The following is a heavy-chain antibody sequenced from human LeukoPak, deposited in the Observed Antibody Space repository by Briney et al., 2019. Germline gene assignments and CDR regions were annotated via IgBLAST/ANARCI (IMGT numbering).Heavy chain of an antibody. J-gene: IGHJ4*02. D-gene: IGHD6-19*01. Sequence: PSETLSLTCAVSGYSISSGNNWGWIRQPPGKGLEGIGSIHHSGSTYYNPSLKSRVTISVDTSKNQFSLKLSSVTAADTAVYYCERLLVVAGQNIIDYWGQGTLVTVSS. CDR1: GYSISSGNN. V-gene: IGHV4-38-2*01. CDR2: IHHSGST. CDR3: ERLLVVAGQNIIDY.